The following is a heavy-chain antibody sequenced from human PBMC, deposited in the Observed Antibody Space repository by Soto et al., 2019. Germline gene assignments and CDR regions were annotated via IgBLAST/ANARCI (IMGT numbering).Heavy chain of an antibody. V-gene: IGHV3-30-3*01. CDR3: ARVSIAVAGIAYYFDY. J-gene: IGHJ4*02. CDR1: GFSFSSCA. CDR2: VSHDGSNK. Sequence: QVQLVESGGGVVQPGRSLRLSCAASGFSFSSCAMHWVRQAPGKGLDWVAVVSHDGSNKYYADSVKGRVTISRDNSINTVYLQMNSLRAEDTAVYYCARVSIAVAGIAYYFDYWGQGTLVTVSS. D-gene: IGHD6-19*01.